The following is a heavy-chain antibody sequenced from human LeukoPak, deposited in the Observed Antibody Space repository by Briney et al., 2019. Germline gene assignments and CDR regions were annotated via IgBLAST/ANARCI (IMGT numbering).Heavy chain of an antibody. CDR3: ARYCSSTSCYPSGGMDV. CDR1: GFTFSDYY. D-gene: IGHD2-2*01. V-gene: IGHV3-53*01. Sequence: GGSLRLSCAASGFTFSDYYMSWVRQAPGKGLEWVSVIYSGGSTYYADSVKGRFTISRDNSKNTLYLQMNSLRAEDTAVYYCARYCSSTSCYPSGGMDVWGQGTTVTVSS. J-gene: IGHJ6*02. CDR2: IYSGGST.